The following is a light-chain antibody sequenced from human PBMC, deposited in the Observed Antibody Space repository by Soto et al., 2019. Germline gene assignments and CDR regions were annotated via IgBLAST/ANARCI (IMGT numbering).Light chain of an antibody. Sequence: QSALTQPASVSGSPGQSVTISCTGTSSDVGGYKYVSWYQQHPGKAPKVMIYEVSKRPSGVPDRFSGSKSGNTASLTVSGLQAEDEDDYYCSSYAGSNNLGVFGGGTKVTVL. J-gene: IGLJ2*01. CDR2: EVS. V-gene: IGLV2-8*01. CDR3: SSYAGSNNLGV. CDR1: SSDVGGYKY.